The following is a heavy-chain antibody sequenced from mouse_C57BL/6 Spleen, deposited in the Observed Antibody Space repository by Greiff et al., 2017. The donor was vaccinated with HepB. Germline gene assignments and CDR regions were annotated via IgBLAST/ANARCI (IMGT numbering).Heavy chain of an antibody. D-gene: IGHD1-1*01. CDR1: GYAFSSYW. J-gene: IGHJ1*03. CDR3: GRVGDYGSRIGYFDV. V-gene: IGHV1-80*01. Sequence: VQLQQSGAELVKPGASVKISCKASGYAFSSYWMNWVKQRPGKGLEWIGQIYPGDGDTTYNGKFKGKAPLTAAKSSRTDYMQLSSLTSADSAVYFCGRVGDYGSRIGYFDVGGTGTTVTVSA. CDR2: IYPGDGDT.